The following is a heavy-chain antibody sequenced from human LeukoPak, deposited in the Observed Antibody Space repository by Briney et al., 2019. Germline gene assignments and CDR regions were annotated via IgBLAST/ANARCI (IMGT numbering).Heavy chain of an antibody. CDR3: AMRDRGYGLDI. J-gene: IGHJ3*02. CDR1: GFSLRAYG. V-gene: IGHV3-23*01. D-gene: IGHD3-10*01. CDR2: INGGGDIM. Sequence: GGSLRLSCAASGFSLRAYGLIWVRQAPGKGLDWVSIINGGGDIMMYEDSVKGRFTISRDNSKNTFYLQMNSLRVEDTAVYYCAMRDRGYGLDIWGQGTMVTVSS.